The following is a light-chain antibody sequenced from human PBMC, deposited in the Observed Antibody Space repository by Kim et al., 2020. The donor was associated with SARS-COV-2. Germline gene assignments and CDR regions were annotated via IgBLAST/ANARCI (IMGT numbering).Light chain of an antibody. CDR2: YDS. Sequence: SYELTQPPSVSVAPGKTARITCGGNNIGSKSVHWYQQKPGQAPVLVIYYDSDRPSGIPERFSGSNSGNTATLTISRVEAGDEADYYCQVWGSSSEYQVFG. CDR1: NIGSKS. V-gene: IGLV3-21*04. CDR3: QVWGSSSEYQV. J-gene: IGLJ2*01.